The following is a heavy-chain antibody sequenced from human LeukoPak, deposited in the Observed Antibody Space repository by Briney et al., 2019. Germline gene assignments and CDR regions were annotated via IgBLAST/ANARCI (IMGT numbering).Heavy chain of an antibody. CDR3: ARDRGYDILTGYLPYYYYMDV. Sequence: GGSLRLSCAASGFTVSSNYMSWVRQAPGKGLEWVSIIYSGGSTYYADSVKGRFTISRDNSKNTVYLQMNSLRAEDTAVYYCARDRGYDILTGYLPYYYYMDVWGKGTTVTISS. D-gene: IGHD3-9*01. CDR1: GFTVSSNY. V-gene: IGHV3-66*01. CDR2: IYSGGST. J-gene: IGHJ6*03.